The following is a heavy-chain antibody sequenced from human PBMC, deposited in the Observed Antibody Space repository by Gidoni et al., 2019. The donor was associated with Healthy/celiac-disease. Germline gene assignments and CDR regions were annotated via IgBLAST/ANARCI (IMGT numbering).Heavy chain of an antibody. J-gene: IGHJ3*02. D-gene: IGHD6-13*01. V-gene: IGHV4-34*01. CDR2: INHSGST. CDR1: GGSFSGYY. CDR3: ARGRRSSWYMPLNAFDI. Sequence: QVQLQQWGAGLLKPSETLSLTCAVYGGSFSGYYWSWIRQPPGKGLEWIGEINHSGSTNYNPSLKSRVTISVDTSKNQFSLKLSSVTAADTAVYYCARGRRSSWYMPLNAFDIWGQGTMVTVSS.